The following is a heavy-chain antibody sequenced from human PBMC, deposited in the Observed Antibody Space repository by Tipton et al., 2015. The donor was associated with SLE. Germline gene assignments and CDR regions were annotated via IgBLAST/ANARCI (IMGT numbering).Heavy chain of an antibody. CDR2: IYASGAT. J-gene: IGHJ4*02. CDR1: DGSISDYY. V-gene: IGHV4-4*07. Sequence: GLVKPSETLSLTCTVSDGSISDYYWTWIRQPAGEGLEWIGRIYASGATNYNPSLESRVTILVDTSKNQFSLKLKSVTAADTAVYYCARDGPAFVVIPDAAASGYDSYYFDHWGQGTLVTVSS. CDR3: ARDGPAFVVIPDAAASGYDSYYFDH. D-gene: IGHD5-12*01.